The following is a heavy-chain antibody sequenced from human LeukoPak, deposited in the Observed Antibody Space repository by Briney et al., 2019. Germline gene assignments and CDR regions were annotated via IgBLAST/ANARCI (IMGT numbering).Heavy chain of an antibody. Sequence: GGSLRLSCVASGFILSNFQMYWVRQAPGKGLEWVSTIYDDNTYYADSVKGRFAISTDNSKNTLYLQMNSLRVEDTAVYFCAARKVRGVWFYLDYWGQGTLVTVSS. V-gene: IGHV3-23*01. CDR2: IYDDNT. CDR1: GFILSNFQ. D-gene: IGHD3-10*01. CDR3: AARKVRGVWFYLDY. J-gene: IGHJ4*02.